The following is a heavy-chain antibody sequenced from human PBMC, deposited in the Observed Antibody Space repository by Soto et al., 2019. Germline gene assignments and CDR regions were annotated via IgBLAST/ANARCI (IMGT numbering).Heavy chain of an antibody. J-gene: IGHJ4*02. CDR2: ISGSGGST. D-gene: IGHD3-10*01. V-gene: IGHV3-23*01. CDR1: GFTFGSYA. CDR3: AKGPRNGSGSYYYFVY. Sequence: LRLSCASSGFTFGSYAMSWVRQAPGKGLEWVSAISGSGGSTYYADSVKGRFTISRDNSKNTLYLQMNSLRAEDTAVYYCAKGPRNGSGSYYYFVYWGQGTLVTVSS.